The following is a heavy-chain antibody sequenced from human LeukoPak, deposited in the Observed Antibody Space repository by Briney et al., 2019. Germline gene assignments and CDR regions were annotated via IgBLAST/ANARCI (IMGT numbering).Heavy chain of an antibody. D-gene: IGHD3-22*01. CDR2: ISSSSSTI. CDR3: ASSAGDSSWVGDAFDI. Sequence: PGGSLRLSCAASGFTFSSYSMNWVRQAPGKGLEWVSYISSSSSTIYYADSVKGRFTISRDNAKNSLYLQMNSLRAEDTAVYYCASSAGDSSWVGDAFDIWGQGTMVTVSS. V-gene: IGHV3-48*01. CDR1: GFTFSSYS. J-gene: IGHJ3*02.